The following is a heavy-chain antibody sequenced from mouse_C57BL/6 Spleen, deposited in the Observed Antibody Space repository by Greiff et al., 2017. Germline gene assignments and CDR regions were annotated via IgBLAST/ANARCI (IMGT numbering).Heavy chain of an antibody. CDR2: IDPSDSYT. Sequence: QVQLQQPGAELVRPGTSVKLSCKASGYTFTSYWMHWVKQRPGQGLEWIGVIDPSDSYTNYNQKFKGKATLTVDTSSSTAYMQLSSLTSEDSAVYYCAIQTSYYLDYWGQGTTLTVSS. CDR1: GYTFTSYW. V-gene: IGHV1-59*01. CDR3: AIQTSYYLDY. J-gene: IGHJ2*01.